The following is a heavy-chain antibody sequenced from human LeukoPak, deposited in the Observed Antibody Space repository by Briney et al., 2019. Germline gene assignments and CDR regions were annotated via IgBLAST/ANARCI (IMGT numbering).Heavy chain of an antibody. CDR3: ARARGYSYGIDY. CDR2: IYYSGST. V-gene: IGHV4-59*02. D-gene: IGHD5-18*01. Sequence: SETLSLTCTVSGGSVSSYYWSWIRQPPGKGLEWIGYIYYSGSTNYNPSLKSRVTILVDTSKNQFSLKLSSVTAADTAVYYCARARGYSYGIDYWGQGTLVTVSS. CDR1: GGSVSSYY. J-gene: IGHJ4*02.